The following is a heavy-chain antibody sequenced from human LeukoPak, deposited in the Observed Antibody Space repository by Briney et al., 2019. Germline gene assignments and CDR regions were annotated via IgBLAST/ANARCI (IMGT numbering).Heavy chain of an antibody. V-gene: IGHV4-59*01. CDR2: IYYSGST. D-gene: IGHD3-22*01. J-gene: IGHJ4*02. CDR1: GGSISSYY. Sequence: SSETLSLTCTVSGGSISSYYWSWIRQPPGKGLEWIGYIYYSGSTNYNPSLKSRVTISVDTSKNQFSLKLSSVTAADTAVYYCARCWYDSSGYPYWVQGTLVTVSS. CDR3: ARCWYDSSGYPY.